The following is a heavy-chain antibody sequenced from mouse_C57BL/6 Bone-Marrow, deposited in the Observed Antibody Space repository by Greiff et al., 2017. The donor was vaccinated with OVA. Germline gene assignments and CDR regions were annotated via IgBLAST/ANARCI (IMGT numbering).Heavy chain of an antibody. V-gene: IGHV1-54*01. CDR3: ARGGLWLRHFDY. D-gene: IGHD2-2*01. CDR1: GYAFTNYL. CDR2: INPGSGGT. Sequence: QVQLQQSGAELVRPGTSVKVSCKASGYAFTNYLIEWVKQRPGQGLEWIGVINPGSGGTNYNEKFKGKATLTADKSSSTAYMQLSSLTSEDSAVYYCARGGLWLRHFDYWGQGTTLTVSS. J-gene: IGHJ2*01.